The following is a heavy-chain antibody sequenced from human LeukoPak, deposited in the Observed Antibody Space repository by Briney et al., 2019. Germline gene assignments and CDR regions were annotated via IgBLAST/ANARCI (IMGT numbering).Heavy chain of an antibody. CDR3: AGQRRYYYGSGKVLDV. D-gene: IGHD3-10*01. CDR1: GGSFSGYY. V-gene: IGHV4-34*01. CDR2: INHSGST. Sequence: SETLSLTCAVYGGSFSGYYWSWIRQPPGKGLEWIGEINHSGSTNYNPSLKSRVTISVDTSKNQFSLKLNSVTAADTAVYYCAGQRRYYYGSGKVLDVWGKGTTVTISS. J-gene: IGHJ6*04.